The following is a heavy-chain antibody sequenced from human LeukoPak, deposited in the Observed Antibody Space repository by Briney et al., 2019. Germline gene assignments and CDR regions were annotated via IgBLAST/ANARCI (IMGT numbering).Heavy chain of an antibody. CDR1: GGSISGYY. J-gene: IGHJ4*02. CDR2: IYYSGST. Sequence: SETLSLTCTVSGGSISGYYWSWIRQSPGKGLEWIGYIYYSGSTNYNPSLKGRVTISVDTSKNQFSPKLSSVTAADTAVYYCARTGYFDYWGQGTLVTVSS. V-gene: IGHV4-59*01. CDR3: ARTGYFDY. D-gene: IGHD1-1*01.